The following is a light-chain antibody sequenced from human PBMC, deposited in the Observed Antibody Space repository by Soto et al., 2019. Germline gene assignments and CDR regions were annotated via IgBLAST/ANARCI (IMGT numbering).Light chain of an antibody. CDR3: QQYSSSPRT. Sequence: VLKQSPATLSLSPGERATLSCRASQSVSSYLAWYQQKPAQAPRLLIYGASFRATGIPDRFSGSGSGTDFILNISRLEPEDFAVYYCQQYSSSPRTFGPGTKVDIK. V-gene: IGKV3-20*01. CDR2: GAS. CDR1: QSVSSY. J-gene: IGKJ1*01.